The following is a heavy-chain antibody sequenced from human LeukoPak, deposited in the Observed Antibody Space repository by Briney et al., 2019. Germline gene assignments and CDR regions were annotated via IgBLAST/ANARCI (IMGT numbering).Heavy chain of an antibody. D-gene: IGHD3-9*01. CDR2: IKQDGSEK. CDR1: GFTFSSYW. V-gene: IGHV3-7*01. J-gene: IGHJ4*02. CDR3: AREDLDILTGYDY. Sequence: TGGSLRLSCAASGFTFSSYWMSWVRQAPGKGLEWVANIKQDGSEKYYVDSVKGRFTISRDNAKNSLYLQMNSLRAEDTAVYYCAREDLDILTGYDYWGQGTLVTVSS.